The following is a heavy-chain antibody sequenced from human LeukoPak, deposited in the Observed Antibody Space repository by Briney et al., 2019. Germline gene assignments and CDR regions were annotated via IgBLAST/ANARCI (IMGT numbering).Heavy chain of an antibody. CDR2: IYPGGSDT. D-gene: IGHD2-2*02. CDR1: GYSFTSYW. V-gene: IGHV5-51*07. CDR3: ARGARIDCSSTSCYTERADY. J-gene: IGHJ4*02. Sequence: GESLKISCKGSGYSFTSYWIGWVHQMPGKGLEWMGIIYPGGSDTRYSPSFQGQVTISADKSISTAYLQWSSLKASDTAMYYCARGARIDCSSTSCYTERADYWGQGTLVTVSS.